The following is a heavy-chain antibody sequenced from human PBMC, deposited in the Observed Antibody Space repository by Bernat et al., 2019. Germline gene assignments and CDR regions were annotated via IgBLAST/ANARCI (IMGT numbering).Heavy chain of an antibody. Sequence: VQLVESGGGVVQPGRSLRLSCAASGFTVSSNYMSWVRQAPGKGLEWVSVIYSGGSTYYADSVKGRFTISRDNSKNTLYLQMNSLRAEDTAVYYCARGRAGETGVEWGFDYWGQGTLVTVSS. CDR1: GFTVSSNY. V-gene: IGHV3-66*01. D-gene: IGHD3-3*01. CDR3: ARGRAGETGVEWGFDY. CDR2: IYSGGST. J-gene: IGHJ4*02.